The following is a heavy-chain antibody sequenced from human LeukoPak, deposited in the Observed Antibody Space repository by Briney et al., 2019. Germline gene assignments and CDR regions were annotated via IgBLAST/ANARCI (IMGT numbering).Heavy chain of an antibody. Sequence: GGSLRLSCAASGFTVSSNYMSWVRQAPGKGLEWVSLISGDGGSTYYADSVKGRFTISRDNSKNSLYLQMNSLRTEDAALYYCAKDIRPGYSGYEWGQGTLVTVSS. CDR3: AKDIRPGYSGYE. CDR2: ISGDGGST. CDR1: GFTVSSNY. D-gene: IGHD5-12*01. J-gene: IGHJ4*02. V-gene: IGHV3-43*02.